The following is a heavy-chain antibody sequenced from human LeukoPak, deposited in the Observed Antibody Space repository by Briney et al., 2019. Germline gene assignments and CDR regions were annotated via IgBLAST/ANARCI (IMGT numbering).Heavy chain of an antibody. J-gene: IGHJ4*02. V-gene: IGHV4-39*01. D-gene: IGHD3-22*01. Sequence: SETLSLTCTVSGGSISSSSYYWGWIRQPPGKGLEWIGSIYYSGSTYYNPSLKSRVTVSVDTSKNQFSLKLGSVTAADTAVYYCARRLTIIDDYYDSSGYYLFDYWGQGTLVTVSS. CDR3: ARRLTIIDDYYDSSGYYLFDY. CDR2: IYYSGST. CDR1: GGSISSSSYY.